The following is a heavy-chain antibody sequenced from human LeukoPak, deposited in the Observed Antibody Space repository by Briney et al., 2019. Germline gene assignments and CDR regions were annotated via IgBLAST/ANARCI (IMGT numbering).Heavy chain of an antibody. CDR1: GVAFSNAW. V-gene: IGHV3-15*01. Sequence: GGSLRLSGGEPGVAFSNAWMSWVHQDPGKGLEWVGRIKSKTDGGTTDFAAPVKGRFTISRDDSKNTLYLQMNSLKSEDTAVYYCTTESGYEGLFDYWGQGTLVTVSS. CDR2: IKSKTDGGTT. D-gene: IGHD5-12*01. CDR3: TTESGYEGLFDY. J-gene: IGHJ4*02.